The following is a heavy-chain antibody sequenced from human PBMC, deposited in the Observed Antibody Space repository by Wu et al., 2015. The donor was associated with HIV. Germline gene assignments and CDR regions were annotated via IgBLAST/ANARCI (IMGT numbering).Heavy chain of an antibody. CDR2: VNPNSGDT. CDR3: AREFYDLSRSQKATNWFDP. V-gene: IGHV1-2*02. Sequence: QVQLVQSGAEVKKPGASVKVSCRPSGDTLTGYYIHWVRQAPGQGLEWMGWVNPNSGDTRYAQKFQGRVTMTRDTSISTVYMELSYLRSDDTAVYYCAREFYDLSRSQKATNWFDPWGQGTLVTVSS. J-gene: IGHJ5*02. D-gene: IGHD3-3*01. CDR1: GDTLTGYY.